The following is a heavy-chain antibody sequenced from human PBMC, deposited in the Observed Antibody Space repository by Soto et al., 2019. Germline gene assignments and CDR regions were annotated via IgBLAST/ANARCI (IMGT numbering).Heavy chain of an antibody. D-gene: IGHD3-3*01. CDR3: VRSVREWVALDAFDI. J-gene: IGHJ3*02. CDR1: GFTFRNYW. CDR2: ISSDGSAR. V-gene: IGHV3-74*01. Sequence: EVQLVESGGGLVQPGGSLRLSCAASGFTFRNYWMHWVRQAPGKGLVWVSRISSDGSARDYADSVKGRSTISRDNAKNTLHLQMNSLRVEDTSVYYCVRSVREWVALDAFDIWGQGTMVTVSS.